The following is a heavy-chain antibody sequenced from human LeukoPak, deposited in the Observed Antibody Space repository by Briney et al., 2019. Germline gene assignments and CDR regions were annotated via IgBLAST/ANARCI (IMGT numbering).Heavy chain of an antibody. V-gene: IGHV3-7*03. D-gene: IGHD6-13*01. CDR2: IKQDGSEK. Sequence: PGGSLRLSCAASGFTFSSYWMSWVRQAPGKGLEWVANIKQDGSEKYYVDSVKGRFTISRDNAKNSLYLQMNSLRAEDTAVYFCARDWWVAAAGTGNYYFYGMDVWGQGTTVTVSS. CDR1: GFTFSSYW. J-gene: IGHJ6*02. CDR3: ARDWWVAAAGTGNYYFYGMDV.